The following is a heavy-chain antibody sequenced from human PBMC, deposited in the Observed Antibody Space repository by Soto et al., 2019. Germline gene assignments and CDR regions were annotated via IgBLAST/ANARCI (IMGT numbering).Heavy chain of an antibody. V-gene: IGHV1-18*01. CDR3: ARMGDVPYYYYGLDV. Sequence: QVQLVQSGAEVKKPGASVKVSCKASGYSFTRYGISWVRQAPGQGLEWMGWISGYNANTNYPEKLQGRVTMTTDTSTSTADMEVRTRISDATAVYYCARMGDVPYYYYGLDVWGQGTTVTVSS. J-gene: IGHJ6*02. CDR1: GYSFTRYG. D-gene: IGHD3-16*01. CDR2: ISGYNANT.